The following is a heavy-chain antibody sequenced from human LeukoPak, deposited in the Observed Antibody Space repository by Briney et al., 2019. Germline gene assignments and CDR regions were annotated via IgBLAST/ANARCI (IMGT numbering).Heavy chain of an antibody. CDR3: AKDQGTTVTSFDY. V-gene: IGHV3-33*06. Sequence: GGSLRLSCAASGFTFSSYGMHWVRQAPGKGLEWVAAIWYDGSNKYYADSVKGRFTISRDNSKNTLYLQMNSLRAEDTAVYYCAKDQGTTVTSFDYWGQGTLVTVSS. CDR1: GFTFSSYG. CDR2: IWYDGSNK. J-gene: IGHJ4*02. D-gene: IGHD4-17*01.